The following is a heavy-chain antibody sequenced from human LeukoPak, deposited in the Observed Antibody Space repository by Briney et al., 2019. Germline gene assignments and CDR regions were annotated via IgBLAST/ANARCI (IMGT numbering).Heavy chain of an antibody. D-gene: IGHD6-19*01. CDR1: GGSFSGYY. V-gene: IGHV4-34*01. CDR3: AREGIAVAGPMDV. Sequence: PSETLSLTCAVYGGSFSGYYWSWIRQPPGKGLEWIGEINHSGSTNYNPSLKSRVTISVDKSKNQFFLKLTSVTAADTAVYYCAREGIAVAGPMDVWGQGTTVTVSS. J-gene: IGHJ6*02. CDR2: INHSGST.